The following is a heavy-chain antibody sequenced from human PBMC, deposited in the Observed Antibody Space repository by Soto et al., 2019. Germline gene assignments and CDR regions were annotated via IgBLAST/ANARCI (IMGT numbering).Heavy chain of an antibody. D-gene: IGHD5-18*01. J-gene: IGHJ4*02. V-gene: IGHV1-69*02. CDR1: GGTFSSYT. CDR2: IIPILGIA. Sequence: QVQLVQSGAEVKKPGSSVKVSCKASGGTFSSYTISWVRQAPGQGLEWMGRIIPILGIANYAQKFQGRVTITADKSTSTAYMELSSLSSEGTAVYYCARLRGYSYGYDYWCQGTLVTVSS. CDR3: ARLRGYSYGYDY.